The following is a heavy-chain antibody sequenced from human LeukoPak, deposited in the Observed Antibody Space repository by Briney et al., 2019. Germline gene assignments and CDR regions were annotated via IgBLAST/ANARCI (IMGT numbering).Heavy chain of an antibody. J-gene: IGHJ4*02. CDR3: ARWRWLQPFDY. Sequence: GGSLRLSCPAPGFTFSSYEINWVRQAPGKGLEWVSYISSSGSTIYYADSVKGRFTISRDNAKNSLYLQMNSLRAEDTAVYYCARWRWLQPFDYWGQGTLVTVSS. CDR2: ISSSGSTI. CDR1: GFTFSSYE. V-gene: IGHV3-48*03. D-gene: IGHD5-24*01.